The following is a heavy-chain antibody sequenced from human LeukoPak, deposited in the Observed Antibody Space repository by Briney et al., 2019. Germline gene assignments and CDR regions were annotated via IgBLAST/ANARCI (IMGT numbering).Heavy chain of an antibody. V-gene: IGHV3-64*04. J-gene: IGHJ6*02. CDR1: GFPFSSYA. CDR3: ARDICSDGVCYYGMDV. CDR2: ISDSGGST. D-gene: IGHD2-8*01. Sequence: PGGSLRLSCSASGFPFSSYAMHWVRQAPGKGLEYVSAISDSGGSTYYADSVKGRFTISRDDAKNSLYLQMNSLRAEDTAVYYCARDICSDGVCYYGMDVWGQGTTVTVSS.